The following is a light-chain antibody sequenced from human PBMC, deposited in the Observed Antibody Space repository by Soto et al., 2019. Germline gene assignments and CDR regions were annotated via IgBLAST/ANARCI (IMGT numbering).Light chain of an antibody. CDR2: EVS. CDR1: SSDVGGYNY. CDR3: SSYTDSTTLL. Sequence: QSALTQPASVSGSPGQSITISCTGTSSDVGGYNYVSWYQQHPGKAPKLMIFEVSHRPSGVSNRFSGAKSGNAASLTISGLQAEDEADYFCSSYTDSTTLLFGGGTKLTVL. J-gene: IGLJ2*01. V-gene: IGLV2-14*01.